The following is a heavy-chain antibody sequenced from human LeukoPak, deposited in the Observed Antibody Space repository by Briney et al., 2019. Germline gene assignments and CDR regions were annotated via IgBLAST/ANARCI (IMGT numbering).Heavy chain of an antibody. CDR3: AKVRGSNWDPFDY. J-gene: IGHJ4*02. CDR1: GFSFSSYA. V-gene: IGHV3-23*01. D-gene: IGHD1-1*01. Sequence: PGGSLRLSCAASGFSFSSYAMSWVRQAPGKGLEWVSTIIGSGSSTYYADSVKGRFTIPRDNAKNTLYLQMSSLRAEDTAVYYCAKVRGSNWDPFDYWGQGTLVTVSS. CDR2: IIGSGSST.